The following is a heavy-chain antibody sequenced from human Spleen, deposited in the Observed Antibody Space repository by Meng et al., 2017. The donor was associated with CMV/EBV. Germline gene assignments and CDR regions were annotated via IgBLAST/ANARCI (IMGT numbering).Heavy chain of an antibody. CDR2: ISSNSGLYI. V-gene: IGHV3-21*04. CDR1: GFTFASYS. CDR3: ASSITMVRGVIRAYYYGMDV. D-gene: IGHD3-10*01. J-gene: IGHJ6*02. Sequence: GESLKISCTASGFTFASYSMNWVRQAPGKGLEWVSSISSNSGLYIYYADSLQGRFIISRDNAANSLYLQMNSLTAEDTAVYYCASSITMVRGVIRAYYYGMDVWGQGTTVTVSS.